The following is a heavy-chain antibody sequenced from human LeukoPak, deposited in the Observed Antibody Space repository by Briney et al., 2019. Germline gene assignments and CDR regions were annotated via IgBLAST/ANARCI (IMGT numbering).Heavy chain of an antibody. Sequence: GASVKVSCKASGGTFSSYTISWVRQPPGQGLEWMGRIIPILGIANYAQKFQGRVTITADKSTSTAYMELSSLRSEDTAVYYCARALAAPNNWFDPWGQGTLVTVSS. CDR2: IIPILGIA. J-gene: IGHJ5*02. V-gene: IGHV1-69*02. CDR1: GGTFSSYT. D-gene: IGHD6-6*01. CDR3: ARALAAPNNWFDP.